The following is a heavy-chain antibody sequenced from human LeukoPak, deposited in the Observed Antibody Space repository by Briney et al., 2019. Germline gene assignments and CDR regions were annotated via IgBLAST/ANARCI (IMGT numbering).Heavy chain of an antibody. Sequence: PSETLSLTCTVSGGSISSGSYYWSWIRQPAGKGLEWIGRIYTSGSTYYNPSLRSRVTISVDTSKNQFSLKLSSVTAADTAVYYCARVKIDAFDIWGQGTMVTVSS. J-gene: IGHJ3*02. CDR1: GGSISSGSYY. CDR3: ARVKIDAFDI. CDR2: IYTSGST. V-gene: IGHV4-61*02.